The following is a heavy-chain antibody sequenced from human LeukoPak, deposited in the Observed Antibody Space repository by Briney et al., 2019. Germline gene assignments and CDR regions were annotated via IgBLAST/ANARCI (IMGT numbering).Heavy chain of an antibody. Sequence: GASVKVSCKASGYTFTSYDINWVRQATGQGLEWMGWMNPNSGNTGYAQKFQGRVTMTRNTSVSTAYMELSSLRSEDTAVYYCASAYYGSGSYYNVGYYYYYMDVWGKGTTVTISS. J-gene: IGHJ6*03. V-gene: IGHV1-8*01. CDR2: MNPNSGNT. D-gene: IGHD3-10*01. CDR3: ASAYYGSGSYYNVGYYYYYMDV. CDR1: GYTFTSYD.